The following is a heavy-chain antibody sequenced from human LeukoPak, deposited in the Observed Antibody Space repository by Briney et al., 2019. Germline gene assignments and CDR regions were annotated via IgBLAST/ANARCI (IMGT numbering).Heavy chain of an antibody. J-gene: IGHJ6*02. CDR3: TTTGNYGSGSYYRSDYYGMDV. Sequence: PSETLPLTCAVYGGSFRGYYWSWVRQAPGKGLAWVGRIKSKTDGGTVDYTAPVKGRFTISRDDSQNTLYLHMNSLKTEDTAVYYCTTTGNYGSGSYYRSDYYGMDVWGQGTTVTVSS. V-gene: IGHV3-15*01. D-gene: IGHD3-10*01. CDR2: IKSKTDGGTV. CDR1: GGSFRGYY.